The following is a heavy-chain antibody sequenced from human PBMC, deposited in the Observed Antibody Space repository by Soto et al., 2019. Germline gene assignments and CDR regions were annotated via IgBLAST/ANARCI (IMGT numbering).Heavy chain of an antibody. J-gene: IGHJ4*02. CDR2: ISGSGGST. V-gene: IGHV3-23*01. CDR1: GFTFSSYA. CDR3: AKDFNQDQQQLLNY. Sequence: EVQLLESGGGLVQPGGSLRLSCAASGFTFSSYAMSWVRQAPGKGLEWVSAISGSGGSTYYADSVKGRFTISRDNSKNTPYLQMNSMRANDTAVYYCAKDFNQDQQQLLNYYGQGTLVTVSS. D-gene: IGHD6-13*01.